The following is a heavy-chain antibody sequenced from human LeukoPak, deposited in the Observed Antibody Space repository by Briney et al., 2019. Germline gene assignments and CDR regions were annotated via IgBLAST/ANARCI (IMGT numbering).Heavy chain of an antibody. CDR3: ARRGYNYGPYFDY. D-gene: IGHD5-18*01. CDR1: GGSISSYY. V-gene: IGHV4-39*01. J-gene: IGHJ4*02. Sequence: SETLSLTCTVSGGSISSYYWGWIRQPPGKGLEWIGIIYYSGSTYYNPSLKSRVTISVDTSKNQFSLRLSSVTAADTAVYYCARRGYNYGPYFDYWGQGTLVTVSS. CDR2: IYYSGST.